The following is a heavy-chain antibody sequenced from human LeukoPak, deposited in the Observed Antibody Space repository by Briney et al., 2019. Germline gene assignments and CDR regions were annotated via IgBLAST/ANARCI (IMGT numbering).Heavy chain of an antibody. V-gene: IGHV3-21*05. D-gene: IGHD2-15*01. CDR3: TREQDREAAATVVGDY. CDR2: ISTRTYI. CDR1: GFTFSSYS. J-gene: IGHJ4*02. Sequence: PGGSLRLSCAASGFTFSSYSMNWVCQAPGKGLEWISHISTRTYIAYADSVKGRFTISGDNAKNSLYLEMNSLRAEDTAVYYCTREQDREAAATVVGDYWGQGALVTVSS.